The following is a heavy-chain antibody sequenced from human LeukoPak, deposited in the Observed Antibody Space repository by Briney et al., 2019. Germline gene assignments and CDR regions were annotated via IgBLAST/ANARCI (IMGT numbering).Heavy chain of an antibody. D-gene: IGHD1-1*01. CDR1: GFTFSSYS. J-gene: IGHJ4*02. V-gene: IGHV3-21*01. CDR2: ISSSSSYI. CDR3: ARERGTTGTTIDY. Sequence: KPGGSLRLSCAASGFTFSSYSMNWVRQAPGKGLEWVSSISSSSSYIYYADSVKGRFTISRDNAKNSLYLQMNSPRAEDTAVYYCARERGTTGTTIDYWGQGTLVTVSS.